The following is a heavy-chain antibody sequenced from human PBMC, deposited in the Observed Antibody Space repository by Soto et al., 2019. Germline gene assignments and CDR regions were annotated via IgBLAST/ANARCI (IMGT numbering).Heavy chain of an antibody. CDR1: GGTFSSYA. V-gene: IGHV1-69*01. Sequence: SVKVSFKASGGTFSSYAIIWVRQAHGQGLEWMGGIIPIFGTANYAQKFQGRVTITADESTSTAYMELSSLRSEDTAVYYCARDYDFWSGYYFYGMDVWGQGTTVTVS. CDR2: IIPIFGTA. J-gene: IGHJ6*02. D-gene: IGHD3-3*01. CDR3: ARDYDFWSGYYFYGMDV.